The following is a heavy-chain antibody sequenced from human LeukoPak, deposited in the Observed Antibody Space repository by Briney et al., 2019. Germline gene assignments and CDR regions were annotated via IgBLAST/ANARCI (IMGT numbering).Heavy chain of an antibody. CDR3: ARGVVAAPQTFDY. V-gene: IGHV4-59*01. J-gene: IGHJ4*02. Sequence: SSETLSLTCTVSAGSISSYYWSWIRQPPGKGLEWIGYIYYSGSTNYNPSLKSRVTISVDTSKNQFSLKLRSVTAVDTAVCYCARGVVAAPQTFDYWGQGTLVTVSS. CDR1: AGSISSYY. D-gene: IGHD2-15*01. CDR2: IYYSGST.